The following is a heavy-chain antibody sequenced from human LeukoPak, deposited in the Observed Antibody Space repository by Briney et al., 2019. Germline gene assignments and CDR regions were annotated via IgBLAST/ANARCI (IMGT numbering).Heavy chain of an antibody. D-gene: IGHD3-22*01. Sequence: GGSLRLSCAASGFTFSSYWMHWVRHAPGKGLVWVSRINSDGSSTSYADSVKGRFTISRDNAKNTLYLQMNSLRAEDTAVYYCARDLGSGYYYGWFDPWGQGTLVTVSS. CDR2: INSDGSST. J-gene: IGHJ5*02. CDR1: GFTFSSYW. V-gene: IGHV3-74*01. CDR3: ARDLGSGYYYGWFDP.